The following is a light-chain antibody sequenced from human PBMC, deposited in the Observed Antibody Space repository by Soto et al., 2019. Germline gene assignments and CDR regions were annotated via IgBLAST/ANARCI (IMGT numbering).Light chain of an antibody. CDR3: QQSYTNPKT. CDR1: QRITTY. V-gene: IGKV1-39*01. Sequence: IQRTQSPSSLSASVGDRVTITCRASQRITTYLNWYQQKPGKAPKLLIYAASNLKSGVPSRFSGYGSGTDFTLTISSLQPEYFATYYCQQSYTNPKTFGQGTKVEIK. CDR2: AAS. J-gene: IGKJ1*01.